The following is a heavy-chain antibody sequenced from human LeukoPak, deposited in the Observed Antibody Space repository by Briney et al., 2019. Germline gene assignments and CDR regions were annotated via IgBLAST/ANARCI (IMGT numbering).Heavy chain of an antibody. CDR2: ISSSSSYI. Sequence: PGGSLRLSCAASGFTFSSYSMNWVRQAPGKGLEWVSSISSSSSYIYYADSVKGRFTIPRDNAKNSLYLQMNSLRAEDTAVYYCARDGGTTVVTFDYWGQGTLVTVSS. D-gene: IGHD4-23*01. V-gene: IGHV3-21*01. J-gene: IGHJ4*02. CDR3: ARDGGTTVVTFDY. CDR1: GFTFSSYS.